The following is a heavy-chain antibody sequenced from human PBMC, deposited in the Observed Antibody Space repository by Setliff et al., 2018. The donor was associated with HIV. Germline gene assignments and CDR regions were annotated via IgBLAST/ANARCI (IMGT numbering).Heavy chain of an antibody. J-gene: IGHJ4*02. V-gene: IGHV4-61*08. D-gene: IGHD2-21*02. Sequence: SETLSLTCTVSGDSINSGGYHWTWIRQPPGKGPEWIGYIHSSGSTIYNPSLKSRITISLDTSKEQFSLELSSATAADTAVYYCATLDHSGGNFLAYWGQGSLVTVS. CDR2: IHSSGST. CDR3: ATLDHSGGNFLAY. CDR1: GDSINSGGYH.